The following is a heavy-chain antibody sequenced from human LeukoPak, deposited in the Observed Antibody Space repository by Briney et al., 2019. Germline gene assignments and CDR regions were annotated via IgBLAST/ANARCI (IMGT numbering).Heavy chain of an antibody. J-gene: IGHJ4*02. CDR1: GFTFSSYW. CDR3: AKVDYSSSSWYFDY. CDR2: IKQDGSEK. V-gene: IGHV3-7*01. Sequence: PGGSLRLSCAASGFTFSSYWMSWVRQAPGKGLEWVANIKQDGSEKYYVESVKGRFTISRDNAKNLVFLQMNSLGAEDTAVYFCAKVDYSSSSWYFDYWGQGTLVTVSS. D-gene: IGHD6-6*01.